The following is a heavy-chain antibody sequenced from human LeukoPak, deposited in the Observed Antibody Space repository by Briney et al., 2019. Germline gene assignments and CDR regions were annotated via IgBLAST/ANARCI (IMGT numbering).Heavy chain of an antibody. CDR1: GFAFGSEA. Sequence: GGSLRLSCAVSGFAFGSEAMSWVRQSPARGLEWVASISPGGGTTYYADSVKGRFTISRDNSKNTLYLQMNSLRAEDTAVYYCAKGAGDAFDIWGQGTMVTVSS. D-gene: IGHD6-19*01. V-gene: IGHV3-23*01. J-gene: IGHJ3*02. CDR2: ISPGGGTT. CDR3: AKGAGDAFDI.